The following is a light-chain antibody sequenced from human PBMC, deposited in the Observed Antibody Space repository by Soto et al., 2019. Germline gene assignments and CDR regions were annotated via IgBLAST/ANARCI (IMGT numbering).Light chain of an antibody. V-gene: IGLV2-23*02. CDR2: EVS. CDR1: GSYNF. Sequence: QSVLTQPASVSGSPGQSITISCTVGSYNFVSWYQQHPGKAPKVLIYEVSKRPSGVSDRFSGSKSGNTASLTISGLQAEDEADYYCCSDAGRSTSVFGTGTKVTDL. CDR3: CSDAGRSTSV. J-gene: IGLJ1*01.